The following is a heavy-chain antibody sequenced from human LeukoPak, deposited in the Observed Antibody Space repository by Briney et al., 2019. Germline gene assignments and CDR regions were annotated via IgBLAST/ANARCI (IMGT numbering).Heavy chain of an antibody. CDR1: GYSFTSYW. CDR3: ARHFPSGSYGGYHYYMDV. CDR2: IYPGDSDT. J-gene: IGHJ6*03. D-gene: IGHD1-26*01. Sequence: GESLKISCKGSGYSFTSYWIGWVRQMPGKGLEWMGIIYPGDSDTRYSPSFQGQVTISADKSISTAYLQWSSLKASDTAMYYCARHFPSGSYGGYHYYMDVWGKGTTVTVSS. V-gene: IGHV5-51*01.